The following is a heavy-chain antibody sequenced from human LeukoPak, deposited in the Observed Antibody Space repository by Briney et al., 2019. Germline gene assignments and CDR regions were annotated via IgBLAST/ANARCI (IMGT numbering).Heavy chain of an antibody. CDR3: ARVVIENDSKRYYFDY. CDR2: INPNSGGT. D-gene: IGHD1-1*01. J-gene: IGHJ4*02. CDR1: GYTFTRYY. Sequence: ASVKVSCKASGYTFTRYYMHWVRQAPGQGLEWRGWINPNSGGTNYGQKFQGRVTMTRDTSISTAYMELSRLRSDDTAVYYCARVVIENDSKRYYFDYWGQGTLVTVSS. V-gene: IGHV1-2*02.